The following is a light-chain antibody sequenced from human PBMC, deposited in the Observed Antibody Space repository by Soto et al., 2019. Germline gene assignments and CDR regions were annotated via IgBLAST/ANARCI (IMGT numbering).Light chain of an antibody. CDR3: QQYKSASFT. Sequence: DIQMTQSPSSLSASVGDRVTITCRASQGIRNYLAWYQQKPGQVPKLLIYAASTLQPGVPSRFSGGGSGTDFTLTISNLQPEDVATYYCQQYKSASFTFGPGTKVDI. CDR2: AAS. J-gene: IGKJ3*01. V-gene: IGKV1-27*01. CDR1: QGIRNY.